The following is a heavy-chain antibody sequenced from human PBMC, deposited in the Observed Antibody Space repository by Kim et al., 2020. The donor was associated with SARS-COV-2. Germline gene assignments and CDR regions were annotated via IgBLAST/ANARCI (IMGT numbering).Heavy chain of an antibody. CDR3: AKDVRRQWLDYYYGMDV. Sequence: GGSLRLSCAASGFTFSSYAMSWVRQAPGKGLAWVSAISGSGGRTYYADSGKGRFTISSDNSKNTLYLLTNSLRAEDTAVYYCAKDVRRQWLDYYYGMDVWGQGTTATVSS. D-gene: IGHD6-19*01. V-gene: IGHV3-23*01. CDR2: ISGSGGRT. J-gene: IGHJ6*02. CDR1: GFTFSSYA.